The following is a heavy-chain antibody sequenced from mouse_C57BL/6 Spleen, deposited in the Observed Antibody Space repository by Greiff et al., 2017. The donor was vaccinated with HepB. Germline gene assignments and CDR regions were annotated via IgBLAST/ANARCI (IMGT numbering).Heavy chain of an antibody. CDR2: INPNNGGT. Sequence: DVKLQESGPELVKPGASVKMSCKASGYTFTDYNMHWVKQSHGKSLEWIGYINPNNGGTSYNQKFKGKATLTVNKSSSTAYMVLRSLTSEDSAVYYCAIPHGYYAMDYWGQGTSVTVSS. CDR1: GYTFTDYN. CDR3: AIPHGYYAMDY. V-gene: IGHV1-22*01. J-gene: IGHJ4*01.